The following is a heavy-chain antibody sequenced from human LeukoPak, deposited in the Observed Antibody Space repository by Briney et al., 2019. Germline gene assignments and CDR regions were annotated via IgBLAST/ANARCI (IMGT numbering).Heavy chain of an antibody. D-gene: IGHD6-13*01. CDR2: IIPIFGTA. CDR3: ARAPTFEYSSSWYENWFDP. J-gene: IGHJ5*02. Sequence: ASVKVSCKASGGTFSSYAISWVRQAPGQGLEWMGGIIPIFGTANHAQKFQGRVTITADESTSTAYMELSSLRSEDTAVYYCARAPTFEYSSSWYENWFDPWGQGTLVTVSS. CDR1: GGTFSSYA. V-gene: IGHV1-69*13.